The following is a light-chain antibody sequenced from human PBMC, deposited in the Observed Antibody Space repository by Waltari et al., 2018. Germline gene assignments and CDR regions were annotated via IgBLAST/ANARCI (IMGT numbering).Light chain of an antibody. CDR1: QRLLHRNGNNY. Sequence: DIVVTQSPLSLPVTPGEPASISCRSSQRLLHRNGNNYLDWDLQKPGQSPQLLIYLGSNRASGVPDRFSGSGSGTDCTLRISRVEAEDVGVYYCMQSLQTLWTFGPGTKVEIK. J-gene: IGKJ1*01. V-gene: IGKV2-28*01. CDR3: MQSLQTLWT. CDR2: LGS.